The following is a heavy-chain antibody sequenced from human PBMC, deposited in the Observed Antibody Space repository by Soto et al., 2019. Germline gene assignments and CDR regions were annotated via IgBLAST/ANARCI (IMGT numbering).Heavy chain of an antibody. CDR2: ISYDGNNK. CDR1: GFTYSTYT. J-gene: IGHJ4*02. D-gene: IGHD2-2*03. V-gene: IGHV3-30-3*01. Sequence: HPGGSLRLSCAASGFTYSTYTMHWVRQAPGKGLEWVAVISYDGNNKFYADSVKGRFTISRDNSRNTLFLQMNSRRADDTAMYYCARDGFCRSATCSEGEDYWGQGTPVTVSS. CDR3: ARDGFCRSATCSEGEDY.